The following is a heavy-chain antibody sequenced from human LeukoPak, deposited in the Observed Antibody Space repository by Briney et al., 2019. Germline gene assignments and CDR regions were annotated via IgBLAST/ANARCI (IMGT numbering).Heavy chain of an antibody. V-gene: IGHV1-2*02. Sequence: ASVKVSCKASGYTFTGYYMHWVRQAPGQGLGWMGWINPNSGGTNYAQKFQGRVTMTRDTSISTAYMELSRLRSDDTAVYYCARGVGLERPDGRYYFDYWGQGTLVTVSS. CDR1: GYTFTGYY. CDR2: INPNSGGT. J-gene: IGHJ4*02. CDR3: ARGVGLERPDGRYYFDY. D-gene: IGHD1-1*01.